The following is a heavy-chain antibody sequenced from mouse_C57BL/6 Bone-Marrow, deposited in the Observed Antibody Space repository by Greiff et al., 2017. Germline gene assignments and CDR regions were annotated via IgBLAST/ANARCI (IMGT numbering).Heavy chain of an antibody. J-gene: IGHJ2*01. CDR1: GYSITSGYD. CDR3: ARGDGYYAFDY. Sequence: EVQLQESGPGMVKPSQSLSLTCTVTGYSITSGYDWHWIRHFPGNKLEWMGYISYSGSTNYNPSLKSRISITHDTSKNHFFLKLNSVTTEDTSTYYCARGDGYYAFDYWGQGTTLTVSS. CDR2: ISYSGST. V-gene: IGHV3-1*01. D-gene: IGHD2-3*01.